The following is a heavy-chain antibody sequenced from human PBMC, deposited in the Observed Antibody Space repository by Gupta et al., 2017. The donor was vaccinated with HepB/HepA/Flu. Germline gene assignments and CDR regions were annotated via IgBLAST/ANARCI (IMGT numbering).Heavy chain of an antibody. V-gene: IGHV3-30*03. Sequence: GVVQPGMSLRLSCAASGFTFSSYGMFWARQAPGKGLEWVAAISYDGRNKNYVDSVKGQFTISRDNPKKMLYLQMNSLRAEDTAVYYCASILGYWGQGTPVTVSS. CDR1: GFTFSSYG. CDR2: ISYDGRNK. J-gene: IGHJ4*02. CDR3: ASILGY.